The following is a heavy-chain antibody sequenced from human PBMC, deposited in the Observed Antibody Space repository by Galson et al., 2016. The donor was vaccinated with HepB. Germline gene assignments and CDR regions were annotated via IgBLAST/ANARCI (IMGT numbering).Heavy chain of an antibody. CDR2: SSYRGGT. CDR1: GGSVSSSTYY. Sequence: SETLSLTCTVSGGSVSSSTYYWTWIRQPPGRGLEWIGLSSYRGGTNYNPSLHSRVTLSVDTSNNQFSLQLNSVTAADTAVYFCARFFGSGTYEALDPWGQGTLVTVSS. V-gene: IGHV4-61*01. D-gene: IGHD3-10*01. CDR3: ARFFGSGTYEALDP. J-gene: IGHJ5*02.